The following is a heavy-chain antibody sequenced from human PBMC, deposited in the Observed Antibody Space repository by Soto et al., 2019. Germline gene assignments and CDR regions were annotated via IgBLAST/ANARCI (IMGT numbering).Heavy chain of an antibody. CDR1: GYTFTSYG. D-gene: IGHD1-7*01. CDR3: VALLTGTTGYFDY. J-gene: IGHJ4*02. Sequence: ASVNVSCKASGYTFTSYGISWVRQAPGQGLELMGWISAYNGNTNYAQKLQGRVTMTTDTSTSTAYMELRSLRSDDTAVYYCVALLTGTTGYFDYWGQGTLVTVSS. V-gene: IGHV1-18*01. CDR2: ISAYNGNT.